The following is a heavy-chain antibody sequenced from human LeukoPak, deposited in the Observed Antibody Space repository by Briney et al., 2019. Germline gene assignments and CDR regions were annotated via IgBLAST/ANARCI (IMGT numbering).Heavy chain of an antibody. V-gene: IGHV4-30-4*01. J-gene: IGHJ3*02. D-gene: IGHD4-17*01. Sequence: SETLSLTCTVSGGSISSGDYYWSWIRQPPGKGLEWIGYIYYSGSTYYNPSLKSRVTISVDTSKNQFSLKLSSVTAADTAVYYCARDGAATTTATSDAFDIWGQGTMVTVSS. CDR2: IYYSGST. CDR1: GGSISSGDYY. CDR3: ARDGAATTTATSDAFDI.